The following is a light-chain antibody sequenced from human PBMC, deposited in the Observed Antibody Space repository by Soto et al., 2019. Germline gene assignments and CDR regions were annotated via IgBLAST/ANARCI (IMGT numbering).Light chain of an antibody. J-gene: IGKJ5*01. CDR3: QQRSNWPPIT. V-gene: IGKV3-11*01. Sequence: EVVMTQSPATLSMSPGERATLSCRASQNVANYLDWYQQKPGQAPRLLIYDASNRATGIPARFSGSGSGTDFTLTISSLEPEDFAVYYCQQRSNWPPITFGQGTRLEI. CDR2: DAS. CDR1: QNVANY.